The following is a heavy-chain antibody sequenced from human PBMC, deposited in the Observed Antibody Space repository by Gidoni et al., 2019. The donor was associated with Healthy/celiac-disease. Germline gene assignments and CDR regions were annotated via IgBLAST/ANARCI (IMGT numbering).Heavy chain of an antibody. CDR1: VYTFTGYY. CDR3: ARAPNPIYCSGGSCYFNWFDP. D-gene: IGHD2-15*01. Sequence: QVQLVQSGAEVKKPWASVKVSCKASVYTFTGYYMHWVRQAPGQGLEWMGWINPNSGGTNYAQKFQGWVTMTRDTSISTAYMELSRLRSDDTAVYYCARAPNPIYCSGGSCYFNWFDPWGQGTLVTVSS. CDR2: INPNSGGT. V-gene: IGHV1-2*04. J-gene: IGHJ5*02.